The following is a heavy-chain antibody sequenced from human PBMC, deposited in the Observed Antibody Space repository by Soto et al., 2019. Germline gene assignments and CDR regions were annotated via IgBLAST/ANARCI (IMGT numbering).Heavy chain of an antibody. CDR1: GFTFSSYG. V-gene: IGHV3-30*18. CDR2: ISYDGSNK. J-gene: IGHJ6*03. CDR3: AKDSSYGKDYYYYYMDV. D-gene: IGHD4-17*01. Sequence: GGSLRLSCAASGFTFSSYGMHWFRQAPGKGLEWVAVISYDGSNKYYADSVKGRFTISRDNSKNTLYLQMNSLRAEDTAVYYCAKDSSYGKDYYYYYMDVWGKGTTVTVSS.